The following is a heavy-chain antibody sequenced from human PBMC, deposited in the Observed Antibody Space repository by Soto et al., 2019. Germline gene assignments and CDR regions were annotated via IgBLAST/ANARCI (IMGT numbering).Heavy chain of an antibody. D-gene: IGHD4-17*01. Sequence: QVQLVESGGGVVQPGRSLRLSCAASGFTFSSYGMHWVRQAPGKGLEWVAVIWYDGSNKYYADSVKGRFTISRDNSKNTLYLQMNSLRAEDTAVYYCARTTVTTGPYYYYGMDVWGQWTTVTVSS. J-gene: IGHJ6*02. V-gene: IGHV3-33*01. CDR3: ARTTVTTGPYYYYGMDV. CDR2: IWYDGSNK. CDR1: GFTFSSYG.